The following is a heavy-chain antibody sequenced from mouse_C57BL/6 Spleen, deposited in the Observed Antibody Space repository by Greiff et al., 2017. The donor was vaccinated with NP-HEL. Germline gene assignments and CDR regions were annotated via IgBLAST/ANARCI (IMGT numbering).Heavy chain of an antibody. Sequence: VQLQQPGAELVKPGASVKMSCKASGYTFTSYWITWVKQRPGQGLEWIGDIYPGSGSTNYNEKFKSKATLTVDTSSSTAYMQLSSLTSEDSAVYYCARYYYSNGGYFDVWGTGTTVTVSS. D-gene: IGHD2-5*01. V-gene: IGHV1-55*01. CDR2: IYPGSGST. CDR1: GYTFTSYW. J-gene: IGHJ1*03. CDR3: ARYYYSNGGYFDV.